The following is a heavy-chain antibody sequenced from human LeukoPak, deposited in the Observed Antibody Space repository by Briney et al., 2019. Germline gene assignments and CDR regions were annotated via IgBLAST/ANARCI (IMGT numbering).Heavy chain of an antibody. CDR2: IYSGGTT. CDR1: GFTVSTNY. Sequence: GGSLRLSCAASGFTVSTNYMSWVRQAPGKRPEWVSVIYSGGTTYYADSVKGRFTISRDSSKNTLYVQMNSLRADDTAVYYCARVLGIYAFDVWGQGTMVTVSS. CDR3: ARVLGIYAFDV. V-gene: IGHV3-66*02. D-gene: IGHD7-27*01. J-gene: IGHJ3*01.